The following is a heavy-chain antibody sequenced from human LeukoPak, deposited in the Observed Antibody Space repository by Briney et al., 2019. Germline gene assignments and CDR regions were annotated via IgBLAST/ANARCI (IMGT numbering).Heavy chain of an antibody. CDR3: ARGADYDFWSGYWY. J-gene: IGHJ4*02. CDR1: GGSISSYY. D-gene: IGHD3-3*01. V-gene: IGHV4-59*01. Sequence: PSEALSLTCTVSGGSISSYYWSWIRQPPGKGLEWIGYIYYSGSTNYNPSLKSRVTISVDTPKNQFSLKLSSVTAADTAVYYCARGADYDFWSGYWYWGQGTLVTVSS. CDR2: IYYSGST.